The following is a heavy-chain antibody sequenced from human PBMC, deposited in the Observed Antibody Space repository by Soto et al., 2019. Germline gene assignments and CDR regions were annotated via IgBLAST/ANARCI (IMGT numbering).Heavy chain of an antibody. CDR2: ITGSGVST. CDR3: AKDRSCSGGSCYSGEYFQH. V-gene: IGHV3-23*01. CDR1: GFTFSSYA. J-gene: IGHJ1*01. Sequence: GGSLRLSCAASGFTFSSYAMSWVRQAPGKGLEWVSAITGSGVSTYYADSVKGRFTISRDNSKNTLYLQMKSLRAEDTAVYYCAKDRSCSGGSCYSGEYFQHWGQGTLVTAPQ. D-gene: IGHD2-15*01.